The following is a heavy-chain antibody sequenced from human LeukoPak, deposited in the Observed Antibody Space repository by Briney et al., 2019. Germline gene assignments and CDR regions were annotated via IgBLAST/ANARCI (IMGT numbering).Heavy chain of an antibody. CDR2: FAGSDTTK. D-gene: IGHD3-22*01. CDR1: GFDFGAYE. J-gene: IGHJ4*02. Sequence: PGGSLRLSCAASGFDFGAYEMNWVRQAPGKGLEWVAYFAGSDTTKYYADSVRGRFTISRDNAKNSLYLQMNSLRAEDAALYYCTTLGYHLDSWGQGTLVTVSS. V-gene: IGHV3-48*03. CDR3: TTLGYHLDS.